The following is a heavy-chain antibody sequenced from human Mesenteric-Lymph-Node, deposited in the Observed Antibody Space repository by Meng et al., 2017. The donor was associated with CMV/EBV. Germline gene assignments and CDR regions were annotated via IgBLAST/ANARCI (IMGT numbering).Heavy chain of an antibody. CDR1: GGYISRGGYY. CDR3: ARTSIAAAATGY. J-gene: IGHJ4*02. CDR2: IYYSGST. V-gene: IGHV4-31*03. D-gene: IGHD6-13*01. Sequence: CTVSGGYISRGGYYWSWIRQHAGKCLEWIGYIYYSGSTYYTPSLKRRVTISVDTSKNQFSLKLSSVTATDTAVYYCARTSIAAAATGYWGQGTLVTVSS.